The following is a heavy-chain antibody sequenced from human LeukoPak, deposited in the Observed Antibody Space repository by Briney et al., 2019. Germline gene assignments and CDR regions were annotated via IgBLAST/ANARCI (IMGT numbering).Heavy chain of an antibody. CDR2: ISYDGSNK. J-gene: IGHJ4*02. CDR3: ARDDSSGYSHFDY. V-gene: IGHV3-30*04. Sequence: GRSLRLSCAASGFTFSSYAMHWVRQAPGKGLEWVAVISYDGSNKYYADSVKGRFTISRDNSKNTLYLQMNSLRAEDTAVYYCARDDSSGYSHFDYWGQGTLVTVSS. CDR1: GFTFSSYA. D-gene: IGHD3-22*01.